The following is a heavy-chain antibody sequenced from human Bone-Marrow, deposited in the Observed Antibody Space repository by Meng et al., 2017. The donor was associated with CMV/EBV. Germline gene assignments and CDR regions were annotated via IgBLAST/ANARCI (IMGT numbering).Heavy chain of an antibody. CDR2: MNPNSGNT. CDR3: ARVPYDFWSGYYGLD. Sequence: ASVKVSCKASGYTFTSYDINWVRQATGQGIEWMGWMNPNSGNTGYAQKFQGRVTMTRNTSISTAYMELSSLRSEDTAVYYCARVPYDFWSGYYGLDWGQGTLVTVSS. V-gene: IGHV1-8*01. D-gene: IGHD3-3*01. J-gene: IGHJ4*02. CDR1: GYTFTSYD.